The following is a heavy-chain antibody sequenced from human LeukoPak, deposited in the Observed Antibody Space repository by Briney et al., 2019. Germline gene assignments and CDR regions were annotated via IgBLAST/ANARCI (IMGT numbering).Heavy chain of an antibody. CDR3: ARGTLYSGWSYYFDY. CDR1: GGSISLSYYY. J-gene: IGHJ4*02. D-gene: IGHD6-19*01. V-gene: IGHV4-39*07. Sequence: PSETLSLTCSVSGGSISLSYYYWGWIRQPPGKALEWIGSVYYSGTTSYNPSLKSRVTISVDMSKDHFSLRLSSVTAADTAMYYCARGTLYSGWSYYFDYWGQGSQVTVSS. CDR2: VYYSGTT.